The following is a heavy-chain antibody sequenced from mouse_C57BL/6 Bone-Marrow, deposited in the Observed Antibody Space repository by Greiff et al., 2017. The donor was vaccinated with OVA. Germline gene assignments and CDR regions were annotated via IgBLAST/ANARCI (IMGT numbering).Heavy chain of an antibody. D-gene: IGHD2-1*01. Sequence: VQLQQSGSELMSPGSSVKLSCKASDSTFFPFAFMSWVRQTPGHVFEWVGGILPSIGSTSYGEKFGDKATLDADKLSNTAYLELNSLTSEDSAVYYCARGCNAYYAMDYWGQGTSVTVSS. CDR3: ARGCNAYYAMDY. CDR1: DSTFFPFAF. V-gene: IGHV15-2*01. J-gene: IGHJ4*01. CDR2: ILPSIGST.